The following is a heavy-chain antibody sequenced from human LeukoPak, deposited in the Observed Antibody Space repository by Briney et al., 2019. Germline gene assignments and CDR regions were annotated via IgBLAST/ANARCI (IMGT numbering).Heavy chain of an antibody. CDR2: ISGSGGST. J-gene: IGHJ4*02. CDR3: AKPTNNYDSSGYYYFDY. D-gene: IGHD3-22*01. V-gene: IGHV3-23*01. CDR1: GFTFSNYA. Sequence: GGSLRLSCAASGFTFSNYAMSWVRQAPGKGLEWVSAISGSGGSTYYADSVKGRFTISRDNSKNTVYLQMNSLRAEDTAVYYCAKPTNNYDSSGYYYFDYWGQGTLVTVSS.